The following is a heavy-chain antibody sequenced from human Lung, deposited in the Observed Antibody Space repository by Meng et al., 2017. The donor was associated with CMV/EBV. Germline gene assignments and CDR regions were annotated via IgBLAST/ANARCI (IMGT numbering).Heavy chain of an antibody. V-gene: IGHV4-59*01. D-gene: IGHD2-21*01. J-gene: IGHJ4*02. CDR3: ARGSYLAVEG. CDR1: GGSINSYY. Sequence: HVQLREWGPGLVKPSETLSLTCTVSGGSINSYYWSWIRQPPGQGLEWLGYFYYRGNSNYNPSLKSRVTISVDTSKNLFSLNLTSVTAADAALYYCARGSYLAVEGWGLGTLVTVSS. CDR2: FYYRGNS.